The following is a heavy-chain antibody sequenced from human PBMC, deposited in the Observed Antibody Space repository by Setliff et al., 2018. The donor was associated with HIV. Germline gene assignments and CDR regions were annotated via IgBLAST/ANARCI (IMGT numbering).Heavy chain of an antibody. D-gene: IGHD4-4*01. CDR2: IDPRDSET. J-gene: IGHJ2*01. Sequence: GESLKISCKASGYTFTSNWIGWVRQVPGKGLEWMGIIDPRDSETRYSPSFEGHVTVSVDKSINTAYLHWNSLKASDTAIYYCARTTSSKWEKWYFDVWGRGTLVTVSS. V-gene: IGHV5-51*01. CDR1: GYTFTSNW. CDR3: ARTTSSKWEKWYFDV.